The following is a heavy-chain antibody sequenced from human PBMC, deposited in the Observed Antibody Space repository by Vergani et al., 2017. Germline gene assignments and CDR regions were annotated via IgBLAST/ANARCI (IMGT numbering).Heavy chain of an antibody. CDR2: MNPNSGNT. J-gene: IGHJ6*03. V-gene: IGHV1-8*01. D-gene: IGHD6-13*01. CDR1: GYTFTSYD. Sequence: QVQLVQSGAEVKKPGASVKVSCKASGYTFTSYDINWVRQATGQGLEWMGWMNPNSGNTGYAQKFQGRVTMTRNTSIRTAYMELSSLRSEDTAVYYCARGATAAAGPDYYYYYYMDVWGKGTTVTVSS. CDR3: ARGATAAAGPDYYYYYYMDV.